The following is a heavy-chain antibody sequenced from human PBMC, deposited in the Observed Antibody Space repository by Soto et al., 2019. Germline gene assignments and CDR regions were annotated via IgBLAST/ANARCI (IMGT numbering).Heavy chain of an antibody. CDR3: ARGRSTGWYGGNDY. Sequence: QVQLQESGPGLVKPSETLSLTCTVSGGSISDYYWSWIRQSPGKGLEWIGYIHSSGSTKYNPSLKNRVTMSVDKSKKQFSLILSSVTAADTAVYYCARGRSTGWYGGNDYWGQGTLVTVSS. CDR2: IHSSGST. J-gene: IGHJ4*02. V-gene: IGHV4-59*08. D-gene: IGHD6-19*01. CDR1: GGSISDYY.